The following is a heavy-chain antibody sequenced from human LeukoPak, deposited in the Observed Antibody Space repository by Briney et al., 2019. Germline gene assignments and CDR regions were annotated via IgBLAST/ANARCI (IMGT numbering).Heavy chain of an antibody. V-gene: IGHV3-30*03. CDR1: GFTFSSYG. CDR3: ARDAVGIYRIIDY. CDR2: ISYDGSNK. Sequence: GGSLRLSCAASGFTFSSYGMHWVRQAPGKGLEWVAVISYDGSNKYYADSVKGRFTISRDNAKNTLYLQMNSLRAEDTAVYYCARDAVGIYRIIDYWGQGTLVTVSS. J-gene: IGHJ4*02. D-gene: IGHD6-13*01.